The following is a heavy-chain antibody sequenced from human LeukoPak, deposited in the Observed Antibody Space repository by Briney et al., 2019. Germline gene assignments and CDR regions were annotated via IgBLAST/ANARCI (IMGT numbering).Heavy chain of an antibody. V-gene: IGHV4-30-4*01. Sequence: SETLSLTCTVPGGSISSGDYYWSWIRQPPGKGLEWLGYIYYSGNTYYNPSLKSRVTISVDASKNQFSLKLSSVTAADTAVYYCARQWLQADYFDYWGQGTLVTVSS. J-gene: IGHJ4*02. D-gene: IGHD6-19*01. CDR2: IYYSGNT. CDR1: GGSISSGDYY. CDR3: ARQWLQADYFDY.